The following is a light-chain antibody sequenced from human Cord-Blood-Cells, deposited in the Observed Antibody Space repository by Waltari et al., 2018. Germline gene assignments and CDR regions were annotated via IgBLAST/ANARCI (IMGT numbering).Light chain of an antibody. J-gene: IGLJ1*01. CDR1: RSDVGCYKF. V-gene: IGLV2-14*01. Sequence: QSALTQPASVSGSPGQSITIPCPGTRSDVGCYKFVSWYQQHPGKAPKLMIYDVSKRPSGVSNRFSGSKSGNTASLTISGLQAEDEADYYCSSYTSSSTFYVFGTGTKVTVL. CDR2: DVS. CDR3: SSYTSSSTFYV.